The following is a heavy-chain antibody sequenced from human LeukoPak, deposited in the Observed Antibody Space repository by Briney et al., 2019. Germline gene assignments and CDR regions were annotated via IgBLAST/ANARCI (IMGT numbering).Heavy chain of an antibody. Sequence: SETLSLTCAVYGGSFSGYYWSWIRQPPGKGLEWIGEINHSGSTNYNPSLKSRVTISVDTSKNQFSLKLSSVTAADTAVYYCASHRYVLLWFGGKGYFDYWGQGTLVTVSS. CDR2: INHSGST. V-gene: IGHV4-34*01. CDR3: ASHRYVLLWFGGKGYFDY. CDR1: GGSFSGYY. D-gene: IGHD3-10*01. J-gene: IGHJ4*02.